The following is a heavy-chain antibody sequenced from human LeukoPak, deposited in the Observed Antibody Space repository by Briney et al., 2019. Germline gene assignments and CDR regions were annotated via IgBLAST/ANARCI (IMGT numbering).Heavy chain of an antibody. D-gene: IGHD3-3*01. CDR1: GYTFTGYY. V-gene: IGHV1-2*02. Sequence: ASVKVSCKASGYTFTGYYMHWVRQAPGQGLEWMGWINPNSGGTNYAQKFQGRVTMTRDTSISTAYMELSRLRSDDTAVYYCARGLGLRFLEWLSPHAFDIWGQGTMVTVSS. CDR3: ARGLGLRFLEWLSPHAFDI. CDR2: INPNSGGT. J-gene: IGHJ3*02.